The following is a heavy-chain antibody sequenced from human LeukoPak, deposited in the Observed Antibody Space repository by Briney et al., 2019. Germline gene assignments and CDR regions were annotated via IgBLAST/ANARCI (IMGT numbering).Heavy chain of an antibody. J-gene: IGHJ4*02. V-gene: IGHV3-33*01. CDR3: ARASGPFDH. Sequence: GGSLRLSRVASGFMFSVYGMHWVRQAPGKGLEWVAVIWNDGSNKYYADSVKGRFTISRDNSKNTLYLQMNSLRAEDTAVYSCARASGPFDHWGQGTLVTVSS. D-gene: IGHD3-10*01. CDR2: IWNDGSNK. CDR1: GFMFSVYG.